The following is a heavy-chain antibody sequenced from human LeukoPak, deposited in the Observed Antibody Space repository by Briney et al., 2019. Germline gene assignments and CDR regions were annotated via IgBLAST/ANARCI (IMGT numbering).Heavy chain of an antibody. CDR2: ISYDGSNK. Sequence: RSLSLSCAASGFTFSSYAMHWVRPAPGKGLEWVAVISYDGSNKYYADSVKGRFTISRDNSKNTLYLQMNSLRAEDTAVYYCARGSSLDYWGQGTLVTVSS. J-gene: IGHJ4*02. CDR1: GFTFSSYA. CDR3: ARGSSLDY. V-gene: IGHV3-30-3*01. D-gene: IGHD3-10*01.